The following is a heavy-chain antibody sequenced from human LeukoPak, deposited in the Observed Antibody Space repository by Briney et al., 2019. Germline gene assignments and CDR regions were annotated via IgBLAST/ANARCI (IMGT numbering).Heavy chain of an antibody. D-gene: IGHD2-15*01. CDR2: IKYDGSEK. Sequence: PGGSLRLSCAASGFTFSDYYMDWVRQAPGKGLEWVANIKYDGSEKYYVDSVRGRLTISRDNAKNSLYLQMNSLTPEDTAVYFCAKDCSGGSCYDYWGQGTLVTVSS. V-gene: IGHV3-7*04. CDR3: AKDCSGGSCYDY. CDR1: GFTFSDYY. J-gene: IGHJ4*02.